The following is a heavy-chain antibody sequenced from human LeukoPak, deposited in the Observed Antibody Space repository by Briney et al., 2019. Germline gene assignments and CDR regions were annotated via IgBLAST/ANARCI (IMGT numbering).Heavy chain of an antibody. D-gene: IGHD2-2*01. CDR3: ARDYCSSTSCYHNWFDP. V-gene: IGHV1-2*02. J-gene: IGHJ5*02. Sequence: GASVKVSCKASGYTFTAYYMHWVRQAPGQGPEWMGWINANSGGTNYAQKFQGRVTMTRDTSISTAYMELSRLRSDDTAVYYCARDYCSSTSCYHNWFDPWGQGTLVTVSS. CDR2: INANSGGT. CDR1: GYTFTAYY.